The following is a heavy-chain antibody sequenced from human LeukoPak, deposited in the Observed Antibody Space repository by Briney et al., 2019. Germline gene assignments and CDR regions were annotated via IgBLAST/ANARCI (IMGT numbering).Heavy chain of an antibody. V-gene: IGHV1-46*01. CDR1: GYTFTSYY. Sequence: ASVKVSCKASGYTFTSYYMHWVRQAPGQGLEWMGIINPSGGSTSYAQKFQGRVTMTRDTSTSTVYMELSSLRSEDTAVYYCARDTPRIVVVPAAILQGSCYGMDVWGQGTTVTVSS. CDR2: INPSGGST. J-gene: IGHJ6*02. CDR3: ARDTPRIVVVPAAILQGSCYGMDV. D-gene: IGHD2-2*02.